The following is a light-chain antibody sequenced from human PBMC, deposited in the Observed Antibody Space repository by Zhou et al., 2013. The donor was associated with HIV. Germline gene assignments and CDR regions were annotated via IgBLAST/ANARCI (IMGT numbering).Light chain of an antibody. CDR3: QQYNSYST. CDR2: AAS. V-gene: IGKV1-17*01. CDR1: QSISSA. J-gene: IGKJ2*01. Sequence: DIQMTQSPSSLSASVGDRVTITCRASQSISSALAWYQQKPGRAPKLLIYAASSLQSGVPSRFSGSGSGTEFTLTISSLQPDDFATYYCQQYNSYSTFGQGTKLEIK.